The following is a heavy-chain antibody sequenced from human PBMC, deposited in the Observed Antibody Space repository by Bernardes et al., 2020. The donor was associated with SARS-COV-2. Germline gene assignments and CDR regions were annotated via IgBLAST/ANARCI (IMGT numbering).Heavy chain of an antibody. V-gene: IGHV3-33*08. Sequence: GGSLRLYCDASGFPFRDFGVHWVRQAPGKGLEWVAVISYNGSQKKYGDSVKGRFTVSRANSKSSAYLEMNNLSVEDSATYYCARDRGSDWFFDLWGRGTLVSVSS. CDR2: ISYNGSQK. CDR3: ARDRGSDWFFDL. CDR1: GFPFRDFG. J-gene: IGHJ2*01.